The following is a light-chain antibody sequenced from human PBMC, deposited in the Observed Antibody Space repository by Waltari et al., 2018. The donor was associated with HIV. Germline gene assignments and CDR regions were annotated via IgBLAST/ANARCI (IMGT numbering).Light chain of an antibody. Sequence: QSALTQPASMSGSPGQSITISCAGTRSDIGDYNFVSWFQQHPGKAPKLIFHDVSHRVSEVSDRVSASKSGNTASLTIAGLQPEDEADYYCSSYSSSNTVVFGGGTKLTVL. CDR3: SSYSSSNTVV. CDR1: RSDIGDYNF. J-gene: IGLJ2*01. CDR2: DVS. V-gene: IGLV2-14*03.